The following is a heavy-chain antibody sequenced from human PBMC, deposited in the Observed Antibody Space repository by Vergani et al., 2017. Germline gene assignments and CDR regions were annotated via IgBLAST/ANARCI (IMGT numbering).Heavy chain of an antibody. Sequence: QVQLVQSGAEVKNPGASVKVSCKASGYTFTSYGISWVRQAPGQGLEWMGWISAYNGNTNYAQKLQGRVTMTTDTSTRTAYMELRSLRSYDTAVYYCARDPDIVVVPAAQYYYYYYGMDVWGQGTTVTVSS. CDR2: ISAYNGNT. V-gene: IGHV1-18*04. CDR1: GYTFTSYG. J-gene: IGHJ6*02. CDR3: ARDPDIVVVPAAQYYYYYYGMDV. D-gene: IGHD2-2*01.